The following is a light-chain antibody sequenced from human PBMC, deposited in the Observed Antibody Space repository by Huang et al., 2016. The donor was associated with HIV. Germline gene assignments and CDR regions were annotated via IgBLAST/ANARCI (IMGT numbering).Light chain of an antibody. J-gene: IGKJ2*01. CDR2: DAS. V-gene: IGKV1-33*01. Sequence: DIQMTQSPSSLSASVGDRVTITCQASQDISNYLNWYQQKPGKAPKLLIYDASNLETGVPSRFSGSGSGTDFTFTISSLQPEDIATYYCQQYDILPYTFGQWTKLEIK. CDR3: QQYDILPYT. CDR1: QDISNY.